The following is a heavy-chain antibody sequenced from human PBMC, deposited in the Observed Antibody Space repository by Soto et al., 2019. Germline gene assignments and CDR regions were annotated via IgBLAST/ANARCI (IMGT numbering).Heavy chain of an antibody. CDR1: GGSISSGGYY. J-gene: IGHJ5*02. CDR3: ARAAHYSSPFRWFDP. CDR2: MYYSGST. D-gene: IGHD6-13*01. V-gene: IGHV4-31*03. Sequence: QVQLQESGPGLVKPSQTLSLTCTVSGGSISSGGYYWSWIRQHPGKCLEWIGYMYYSGSTYYNPSLNSRVTISVDTSKNQFSLELSSVTAADTAVYYCARAAHYSSPFRWFDPWGQGTLVTVSS.